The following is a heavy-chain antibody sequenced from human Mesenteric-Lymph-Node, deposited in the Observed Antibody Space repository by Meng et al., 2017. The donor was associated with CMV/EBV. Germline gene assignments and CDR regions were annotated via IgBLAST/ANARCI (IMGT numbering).Heavy chain of an antibody. CDR1: GSTFSNSW. Sequence: GGSLRPPCAASGSTFSNSWMHWVRQVPGKGLVWVPRINSDGSSTSYADSVKGRFTVSRDNAKNTLYLQMNSLRPEDTAVYYCARSEGYCTNAVCYLDYWGQGTLVTVSS. J-gene: IGHJ4*02. CDR3: ARSEGYCTNAVCYLDY. CDR2: INSDGSST. D-gene: IGHD2-8*01. V-gene: IGHV3-74*01.